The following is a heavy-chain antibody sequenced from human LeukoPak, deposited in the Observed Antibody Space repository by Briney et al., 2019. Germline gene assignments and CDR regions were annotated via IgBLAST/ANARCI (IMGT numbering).Heavy chain of an antibody. CDR3: ARSLTTVTTAVGVNWYFDL. CDR2: INWNGGST. D-gene: IGHD4-17*01. CDR1: GFTFSSYS. V-gene: IGHV3-20*04. Sequence: GGSLRLSCAASGFTFSSYSMNWVRQAPGKGLEWVSGINWNGGSTGYADSVKGRFTISRDNAKNSLYLQMNSLRAEDTALYYCARSLTTVTTAVGVNWYFDLWGRGTLVTVSS. J-gene: IGHJ2*01.